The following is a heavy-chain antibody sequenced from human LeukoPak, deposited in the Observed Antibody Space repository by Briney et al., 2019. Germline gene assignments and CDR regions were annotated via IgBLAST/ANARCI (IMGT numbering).Heavy chain of an antibody. CDR1: GGSFSGYY. D-gene: IGHD3-16*02. CDR3: ARGYDYVWGSYRSAGYYFDY. CDR2: INHSGST. J-gene: IGHJ4*02. Sequence: SETLSLTCAVYGGSFSGYYWSWIRQPPGKGLEWIGEINHSGSTNYNPSLKSRVTISVDTSKNQFSLKLSSVTAADTAVYYCARGYDYVWGSYRSAGYYFDYWGRGTLVTVSS. V-gene: IGHV4-34*01.